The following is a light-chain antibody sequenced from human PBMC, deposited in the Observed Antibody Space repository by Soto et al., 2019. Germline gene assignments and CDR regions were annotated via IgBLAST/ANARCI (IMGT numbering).Light chain of an antibody. CDR1: SSDVGGYNY. Sequence: QSALTQPASVSGSPGQSITISCTGTSSDVGGYNYVSWYQQHPGKAPQLMIYDVSNRPSGVSNRCSGSKSGNTASLTISGLQAEDEADYYCSSYTSSSTVVFGGGTKVTVL. V-gene: IGLV2-14*01. J-gene: IGLJ2*01. CDR2: DVS. CDR3: SSYTSSSTVV.